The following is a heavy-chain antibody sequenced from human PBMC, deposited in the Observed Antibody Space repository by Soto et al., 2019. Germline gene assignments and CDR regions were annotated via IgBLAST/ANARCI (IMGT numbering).Heavy chain of an antibody. D-gene: IGHD1-1*01. V-gene: IGHV3-7*01. Sequence: EVQLVESGGGLVQPGDSLRLSCAAYGFIFNTYYMSWVRQAPGKGLEWVANINEDGDGEYYVDSVRGRFTISRDNAKNSLYLELKYPRFEDTDVYYCASTKEAVAFYSWGQGTVVMVSS. J-gene: IGHJ3*01. CDR1: GFIFNTYY. CDR3: ASTKEAVAFYS. CDR2: INEDGDGE.